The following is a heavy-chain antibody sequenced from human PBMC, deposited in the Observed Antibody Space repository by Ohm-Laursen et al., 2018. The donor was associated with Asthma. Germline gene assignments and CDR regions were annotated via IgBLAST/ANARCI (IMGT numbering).Heavy chain of an antibody. CDR2: INSVFGTT. Sequence: SVKVSCKSLGGSFNTYVIGWVRQAPGQGLEWMGGINSVFGTTTYARKFQGRVTITADESTSTVYMELSSLRSEDTAVYYCARKAGSCISSTCYSLDFWGQGTLVTVSS. D-gene: IGHD2-15*01. CDR3: ARKAGSCISSTCYSLDF. V-gene: IGHV1-69*13. J-gene: IGHJ4*02. CDR1: GGSFNTYV.